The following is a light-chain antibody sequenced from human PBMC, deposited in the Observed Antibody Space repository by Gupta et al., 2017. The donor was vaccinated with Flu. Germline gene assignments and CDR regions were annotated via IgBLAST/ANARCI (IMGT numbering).Light chain of an antibody. CDR2: WAS. CDR1: QSVLYSSNNKNY. CDR3: QQYYSTPYT. V-gene: IGKV4-1*01. J-gene: IGKJ2*01. Sequence: FLGERATINCKSSQSVLYSSNNKNYLAWYQQKPGQPPKLLIYWASTRESGVPDRFSGSGSGTDFTLTISSLQAEDVAVYYCQQYYSTPYTFGQGTKLEIK.